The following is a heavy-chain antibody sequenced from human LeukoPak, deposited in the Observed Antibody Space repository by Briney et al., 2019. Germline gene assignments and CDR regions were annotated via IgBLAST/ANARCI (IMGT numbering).Heavy chain of an antibody. CDR3: ARDPSTRYYTDY. CDR1: GYTFTGYY. CDR2: IDPNSGGT. D-gene: IGHD2-2*01. V-gene: IGHV1-2*02. J-gene: IGHJ4*02. Sequence: ASVKVSCTASGYTFTGYYLHWVRQAPGQGLEWMGWIDPNSGGTNYAQTFQGRVTMTRDTSISTAYMELSRLRSDDTAVYYCARDPSTRYYTDYWGQGTLVTVSS.